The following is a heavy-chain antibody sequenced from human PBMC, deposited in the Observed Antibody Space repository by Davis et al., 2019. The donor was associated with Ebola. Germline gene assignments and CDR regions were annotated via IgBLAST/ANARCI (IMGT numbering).Heavy chain of an antibody. D-gene: IGHD6-6*01. CDR3: AKGGGTSSSDFRRT. CDR1: GFTFNNYG. V-gene: IGHV3-23*01. J-gene: IGHJ5*02. Sequence: GESLKISCAASGFTFNNYGMNWVRQAPGKVLEWVSGISGNGANTHYADSGKGRVTISRDHSRNTLSLQMNSLRAEDTAVYYCAKGGGTSSSDFRRTWGQGTLVTVSS. CDR2: ISGNGANT.